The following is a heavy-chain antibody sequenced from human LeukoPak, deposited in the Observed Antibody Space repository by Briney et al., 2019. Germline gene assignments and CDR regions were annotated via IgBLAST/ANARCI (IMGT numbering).Heavy chain of an antibody. CDR3: ARDRGTTSSAGYYFDM. V-gene: IGHV3-33*08. D-gene: IGHD6-6*01. J-gene: IGHJ4*02. CDR1: GFTFSSYW. CDR2: IWYDGSDK. Sequence: GGSLRLSCAASGFTFSSYWMSWVRQAPVKGLEWVAIIWYDGSDKYYADSVKGRFTVSRDNSKNTLHLQVNSLRAEDTAVYYCARDRGTTSSAGYYFDMWGQGALVTVSS.